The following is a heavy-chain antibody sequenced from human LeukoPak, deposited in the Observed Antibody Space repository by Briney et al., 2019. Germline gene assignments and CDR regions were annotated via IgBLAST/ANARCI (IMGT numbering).Heavy chain of an antibody. J-gene: IGHJ4*02. D-gene: IGHD5-24*01. Sequence: GGTLRLSCAASGFTFSNYGMHWVRQAPGKGLEWVAFIRFDGSKEYYADSVKGRLTISRDNSKNTLYLQMHSLRSEDTSVFYCARTLSSAMATGYWGQGTLVTVSS. V-gene: IGHV3-30*02. CDR1: GFTFSNYG. CDR2: IRFDGSKE. CDR3: ARTLSSAMATGY.